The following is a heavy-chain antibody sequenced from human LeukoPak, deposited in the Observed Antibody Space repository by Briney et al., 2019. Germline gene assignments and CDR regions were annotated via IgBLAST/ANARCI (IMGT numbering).Heavy chain of an antibody. CDR3: ARDSIAAII. Sequence: GGSLRLSCAASGFTFSSYSMNWVRQAPGKGLEWVSYISSNSSTIYYADSVKGRFTISRDNAKNSLYMQMNSLRAEDTAVYYCARDSIAAIIWGQGTLVTVSS. J-gene: IGHJ4*02. CDR1: GFTFSSYS. D-gene: IGHD6-13*01. CDR2: ISSNSSTI. V-gene: IGHV3-48*01.